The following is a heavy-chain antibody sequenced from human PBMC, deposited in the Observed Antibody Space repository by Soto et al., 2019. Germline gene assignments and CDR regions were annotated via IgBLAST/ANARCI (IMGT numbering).Heavy chain of an antibody. CDR2: IWYDGSNK. D-gene: IGHD6-13*01. Sequence: GGSLRLSCAASGFTFSSYGMHWVRQAPGKGLEWVAVIWYDGSNKYYADSVKGRFTISRDNSKNTLYLQMNSLRAEDTVVYYCAGPATMAAAGNWFDPWGQGTLVTVSS. CDR1: GFTFSSYG. V-gene: IGHV3-33*08. J-gene: IGHJ5*02. CDR3: AGPATMAAAGNWFDP.